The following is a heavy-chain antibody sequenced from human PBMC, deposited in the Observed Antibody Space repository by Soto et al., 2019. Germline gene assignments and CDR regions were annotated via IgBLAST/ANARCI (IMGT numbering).Heavy chain of an antibody. J-gene: IGHJ4*02. Sequence: QVQLVKSGAEVEKPGASVKVSCKASGYMFTYYYIHWVRQGPGRGLEWVGIINPNSGTTTYAQNFQGRVTMTRDTSTSTVYMELTSLTSEDTAIYYCLRGPYSSGSLYYLDYWGQGTLVTVSS. CDR2: INPNSGTT. D-gene: IGHD2-8*02. CDR3: LRGPYSSGSLYYLDY. CDR1: GYMFTYYY. V-gene: IGHV1-46*01.